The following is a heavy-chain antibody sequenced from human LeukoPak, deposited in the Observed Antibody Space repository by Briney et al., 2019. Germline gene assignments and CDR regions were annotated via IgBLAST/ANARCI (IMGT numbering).Heavy chain of an antibody. V-gene: IGHV4-34*01. CDR2: INHSGST. CDR1: GGSFSGYY. Sequence: SETLSLTCAVYGGSFSGYYWSWIRQPPGKGLEWIGEINHSGSTNYNPSLKSRVTISVDTSKNQFSLKLSSVTAADTAVYYCAAYSSSSGWYDPWGQGTLVTVSS. J-gene: IGHJ5*02. D-gene: IGHD6-6*01. CDR3: AAYSSSSGWYDP.